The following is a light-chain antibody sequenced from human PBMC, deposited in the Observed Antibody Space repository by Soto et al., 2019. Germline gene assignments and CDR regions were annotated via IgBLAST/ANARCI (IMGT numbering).Light chain of an antibody. CDR2: AAS. V-gene: IGKV3-20*01. Sequence: EIVLTQSPDTLSLSPGESATLSCRASQSVRSSYLAWYQQTPGQTPRLLIYAASSRATGIPDRFSGSGSGTDFSLTISRLEAEDCAVYYFQQYGSSPRTFGQGTQVAIK. CDR3: QQYGSSPRT. J-gene: IGKJ1*01. CDR1: QSVRSSY.